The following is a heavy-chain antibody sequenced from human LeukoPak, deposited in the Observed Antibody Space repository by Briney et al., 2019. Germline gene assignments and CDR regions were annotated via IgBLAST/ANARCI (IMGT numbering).Heavy chain of an antibody. J-gene: IGHJ4*02. V-gene: IGHV3-30*18. CDR1: GFTFSSYG. Sequence: GGSLRLSCAASGFTFSSYGMHWVRQAPGKGLEWVAVISYDGSNKYYADSVKGRFTISRDNSKNTLYLQMNSLRAEDTAVYYCAKDPFVDTIRYYFDYWGQGTLVTVSS. CDR2: ISYDGSNK. CDR3: AKDPFVDTIRYYFDY. D-gene: IGHD5-12*01.